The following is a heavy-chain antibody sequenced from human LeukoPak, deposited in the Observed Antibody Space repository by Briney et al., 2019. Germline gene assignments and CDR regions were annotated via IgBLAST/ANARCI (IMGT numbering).Heavy chain of an antibody. Sequence: PSETLSLTCTVSGGSISSSSYYWGWIRQPPGKGLEWIGSIYYSGSTYYNPSLKSRVTISVDTSKNHFSLKLSSVTAADTAVYYCARLRVAVIDYWGQGTLVTVSS. D-gene: IGHD6-19*01. V-gene: IGHV4-39*02. J-gene: IGHJ4*02. CDR3: ARLRVAVIDY. CDR2: IYYSGST. CDR1: GGSISSSSYY.